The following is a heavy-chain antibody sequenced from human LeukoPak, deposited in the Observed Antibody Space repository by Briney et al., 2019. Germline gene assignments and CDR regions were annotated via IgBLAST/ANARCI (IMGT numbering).Heavy chain of an antibody. J-gene: IGHJ3*02. V-gene: IGHV4-30-4*08. CDR3: ARDRLDYYDSSGYYYDAFDI. CDR1: GGSISSGDYY. D-gene: IGHD3-22*01. CDR2: IYYTGST. Sequence: PSETLSLTCTVSGGSISSGDYYWSWIRQPPGKGLEWIGYIYYTGSTYYNPSLKSRVTISVDTSKNQFSLKLSSVTAADTAVYYCARDRLDYYDSSGYYYDAFDIWGQGTMVTVSS.